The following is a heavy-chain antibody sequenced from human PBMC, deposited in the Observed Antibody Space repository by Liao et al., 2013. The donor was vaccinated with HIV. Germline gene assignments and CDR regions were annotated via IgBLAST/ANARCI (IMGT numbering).Heavy chain of an antibody. Sequence: QVQLQESGPGLVRPSETLSLTCTVSGDSISSGTYYWNWIRQPAGKGLEWIGRIYTSGATNFDPSLKSRVTISVDRSKNQFSLKLSSVTAADTAVYYCARDKEWELLGYYYYYMDVWGKGTTVTVSS. J-gene: IGHJ6*03. V-gene: IGHV4-61*02. D-gene: IGHD1-26*01. CDR2: IYTSGAT. CDR3: ARDKEWELLGYYYYYMDV. CDR1: GDSISSGTYY.